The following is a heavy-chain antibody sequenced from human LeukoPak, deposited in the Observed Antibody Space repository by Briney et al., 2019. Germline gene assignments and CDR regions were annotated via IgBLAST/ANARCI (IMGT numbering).Heavy chain of an antibody. CDR3: AREVVVVPAAVNGAFDI. D-gene: IGHD2-2*01. CDR2: IHYSGST. V-gene: IGHV4-31*03. J-gene: IGHJ3*02. Sequence: SETLSPTCTVSGGSISSGVYYWSWIRQHPGKGLEWIGYIHYSGSTYYNPSLKSRVTISVDTSKNQFSLKLTSVTAADTAVYYCAREVVVVPAAVNGAFDIWGQGTMVTVSS. CDR1: GGSISSGVYY.